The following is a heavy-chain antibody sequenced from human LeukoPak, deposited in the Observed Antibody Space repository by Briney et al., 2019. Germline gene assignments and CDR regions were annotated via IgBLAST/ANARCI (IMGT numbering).Heavy chain of an antibody. CDR1: GFKFNKYD. CDR2: ISGRSDKT. J-gene: IGHJ4*02. D-gene: IGHD6-19*01. Sequence: SGGSLRLSCAAAGFKFNKYDMTWARQAPGNRLESVSTISGRSDKTYYTDTVKGRLVTSRDNSKDTLYHQMNSLTAYDTAIYHCAKGGWLDDLGQGALVTVS. V-gene: IGHV3-23*01. CDR3: AKGGWLDD.